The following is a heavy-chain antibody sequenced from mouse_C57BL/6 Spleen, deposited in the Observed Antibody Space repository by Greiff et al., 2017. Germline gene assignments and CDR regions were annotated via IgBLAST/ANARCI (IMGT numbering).Heavy chain of an antibody. Sequence: QVQLQQPGAELVKPGASVKLSCKASGYTFTSYWITWVKQRPGQGLEWIGDIYPGSGSTNYNEKFKSKATLTVDTSSSTAYMQLSSLTSEDSAVYYCARSGLRRAMDYWGQGTSVTVAS. CDR3: ARSGLRRAMDY. CDR2: IYPGSGST. D-gene: IGHD1-1*01. CDR1: GYTFTSYW. J-gene: IGHJ4*01. V-gene: IGHV1-55*01.